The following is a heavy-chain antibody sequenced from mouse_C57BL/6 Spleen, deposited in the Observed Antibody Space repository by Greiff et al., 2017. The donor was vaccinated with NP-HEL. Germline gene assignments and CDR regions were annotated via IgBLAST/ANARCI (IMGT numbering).Heavy chain of an antibody. J-gene: IGHJ2*01. CDR2: ISSGSSTI. CDR3: ARGYPYYFDY. Sequence: EVMLVESGGGLVKPGGSLKLSCAASGFTFSDYGMHWVRQAPEKGLEWVAYISSGSSTIYYADKVKGRFTISKDNAKNTLFLHMTSLRSEDTSMYYCARGYPYYFDYWGQGTTLTVSS. CDR1: GFTFSDYG. V-gene: IGHV5-17*01. D-gene: IGHD2-2*01.